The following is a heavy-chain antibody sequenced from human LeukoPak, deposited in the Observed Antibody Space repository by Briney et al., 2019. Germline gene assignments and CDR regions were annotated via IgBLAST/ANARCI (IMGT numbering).Heavy chain of an antibody. CDR1: GYTFTGYY. D-gene: IGHD3-9*01. Sequence: ASVKVSCKASGYTFTGYYMHWVRQAPGQGLEWMGWINPNSGGTNYAQKFQGRVTMTRDTSISTAYMELSRLRSDDTAVYYCAREVLGHYDILTGFDYWGQGTLVTVSS. CDR2: INPNSGGT. V-gene: IGHV1-2*02. CDR3: AREVLGHYDILTGFDY. J-gene: IGHJ4*02.